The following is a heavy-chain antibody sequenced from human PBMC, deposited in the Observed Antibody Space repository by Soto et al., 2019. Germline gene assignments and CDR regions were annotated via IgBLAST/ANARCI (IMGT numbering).Heavy chain of an antibody. D-gene: IGHD2-15*01. Sequence: GRSLRLSCAASGFTFSDYYMSWIRQAPGKGLEWVSYISSSSSYTNYADSVKGRFTISRDNAKNSLYLQMNSLRAEDTAVYYCARECGEVVAANSGPYDAFDIWGQGTMVTVSS. CDR1: GFTFSDYY. CDR2: ISSSSSYT. V-gene: IGHV3-11*06. J-gene: IGHJ3*02. CDR3: ARECGEVVAANSGPYDAFDI.